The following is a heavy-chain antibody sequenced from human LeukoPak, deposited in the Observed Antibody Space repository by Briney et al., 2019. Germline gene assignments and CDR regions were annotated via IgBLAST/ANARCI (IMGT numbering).Heavy chain of an antibody. J-gene: IGHJ3*02. CDR3: AKGGDGYNSAAFDI. CDR1: GFTFSSYG. CDR2: ISYDGSYK. D-gene: IGHD5-24*01. V-gene: IGHV3-30*18. Sequence: PGGSLRLSCAASGFTFSSYGMHWVRQAPGKGLEWVAVISYDGSYKYYADSVKGRFTISRDNSKNTLYMQMNSLRAEDTAVYYCAKGGDGYNSAAFDIWGQGTMVTVSS.